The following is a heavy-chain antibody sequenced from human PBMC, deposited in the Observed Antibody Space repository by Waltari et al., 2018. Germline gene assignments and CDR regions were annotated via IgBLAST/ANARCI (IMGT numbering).Heavy chain of an antibody. V-gene: IGHV3-20*04. J-gene: IGHJ3*02. CDR3: AKSLGPLDAFDI. Sequence: EVQLVESGGGVVRPGGSLRLSCAASGLTFDDYDMIWVRQAPGKGLEWVSGINWNGGSTGYADSVKGRFTISRDNAKNSLYLQMNSLRAEDTALYYCAKSLGPLDAFDIWGQGTMVTVSS. CDR2: INWNGGST. D-gene: IGHD3-16*01. CDR1: GLTFDDYD.